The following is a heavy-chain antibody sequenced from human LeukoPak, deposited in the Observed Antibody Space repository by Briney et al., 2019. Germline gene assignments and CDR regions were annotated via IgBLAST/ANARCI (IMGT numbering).Heavy chain of an antibody. CDR1: GFTFSSYL. Sequence: PGGSLRLSFAASGFTFSSYLINCVRQAPGKGLEWVSFISSTGSTIYQADSVKGRFTSSRDNGKNSLYLQMNSLRAEDTAVYYCAREVCSSTSCYSGYWGQGTLVTVSS. CDR2: ISSTGSTI. V-gene: IGHV3-48*03. J-gene: IGHJ4*02. CDR3: AREVCSSTSCYSGY. D-gene: IGHD2-2*01.